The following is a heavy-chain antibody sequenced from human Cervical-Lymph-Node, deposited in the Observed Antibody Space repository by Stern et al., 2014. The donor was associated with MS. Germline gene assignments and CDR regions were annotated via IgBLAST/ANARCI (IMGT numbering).Heavy chain of an antibody. CDR3: ARHGRDYGMDV. V-gene: IGHV5-51*01. D-gene: IGHD1-26*01. J-gene: IGHJ6*02. CDR2: IYPDDSDT. Sequence: VQLVESGAEVKKPGESLKISCKASGYSFTTYWIAWVRQMPGKGPEWMGIIYPDDSDTRYSPSFQGQVTISADKSITTAYLQWGSLKASDTAMYYCARHGRDYGMDVWGQGTTVTVSS. CDR1: GYSFTTYW.